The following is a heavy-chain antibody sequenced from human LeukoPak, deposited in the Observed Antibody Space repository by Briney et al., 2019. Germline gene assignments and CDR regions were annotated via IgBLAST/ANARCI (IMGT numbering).Heavy chain of an antibody. CDR2: IGAYNGNT. CDR3: ARDHQYDFDY. CDR1: GYTLTELS. J-gene: IGHJ4*02. Sequence: ASVKVSCKVSGYTLTELSMHWVRQAPGKGLEWMGWIGAYNGNTNFAQKFQGRVTMTTDTSTSTAYMELRSLTSDDTAVYYCARDHQYDFDYWGQGTLVTVSS. V-gene: IGHV1-18*01. D-gene: IGHD2-2*01.